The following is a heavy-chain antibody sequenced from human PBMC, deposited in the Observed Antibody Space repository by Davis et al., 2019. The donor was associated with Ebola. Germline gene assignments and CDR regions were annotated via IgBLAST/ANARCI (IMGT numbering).Heavy chain of an antibody. CDR2: IIPIFGTA. J-gene: IGHJ6*02. CDR1: GGTFSSYA. V-gene: IGHV1-69*13. D-gene: IGHD6-19*01. CDR3: ASSAGGLGSGWSGYYYYYGMDV. Sequence: SVKVSCKASGGTFSSYAISWVRQAPGQGLEWMGGIIPIFGTANYAQKFQGRVTITADESTSTAYMELSSLRSEDTAVYYCASSAGGLGSGWSGYYYYYGMDVWGQGTTVTVSS.